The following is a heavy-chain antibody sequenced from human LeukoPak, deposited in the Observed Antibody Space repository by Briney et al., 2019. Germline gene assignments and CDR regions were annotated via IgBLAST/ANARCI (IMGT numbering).Heavy chain of an antibody. CDR1: GFTFSTYG. V-gene: IGHV3-23*01. J-gene: IGHJ4*02. CDR2: ISGRGDST. D-gene: IGHD3-10*01. CDR3: AKWEYYVSGNAN. Sequence: GGSLRLSCAGSGFTFSTYGMSWVRQAPNKGLEWLSTISGRGDSTYYADSVKGRFTISRDDSKNTLFLQMNSLRAEDTVIYYCAKWEYYVSGNANSGQGILVTVSS.